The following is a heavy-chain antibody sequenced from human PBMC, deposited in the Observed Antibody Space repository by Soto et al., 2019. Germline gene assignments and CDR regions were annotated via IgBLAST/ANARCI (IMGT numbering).Heavy chain of an antibody. CDR1: GGTFSSYA. V-gene: IGHV1-69*13. CDR2: IIPIFGTA. Sequence: SVKVSCKASGGTFSSYAISWVRQAPGQGLEWMGGIIPIFGTANYAQKFQDRVTITADESTSTAYMELSSLRSEDTAGYYCARDHGGYSGYDYVLFDYCGQRTLVTVSS. CDR3: ARDHGGYSGYDYVLFDY. D-gene: IGHD5-12*01. J-gene: IGHJ4*02.